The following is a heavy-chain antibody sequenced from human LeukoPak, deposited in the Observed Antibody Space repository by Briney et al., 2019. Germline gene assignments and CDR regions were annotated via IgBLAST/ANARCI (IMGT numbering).Heavy chain of an antibody. J-gene: IGHJ6*03. D-gene: IGHD3-3*01. CDR2: MNPNSGNT. V-gene: IGHV1-8*01. CDR1: GYTFTGYD. Sequence: GASVKVSCKASGYTFTGYDINWVRQATGQGLEWMGWMNPNSGNTGYAQKFQGRVTMTRNTSISTAYMELSSLRSEDTAVYYCARGAPLVNGLEWLLLHYYYYYMDVWGKGTTVTVSS. CDR3: ARGAPLVNGLEWLLLHYYYYYMDV.